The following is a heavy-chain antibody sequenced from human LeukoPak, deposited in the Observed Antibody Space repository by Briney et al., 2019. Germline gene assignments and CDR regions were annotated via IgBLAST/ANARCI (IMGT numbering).Heavy chain of an antibody. CDR1: GGSISSSSHY. Sequence: SETLSLTCTVSGGSISSSSHYWSWIRQPPGKGLEWIASISYSGSTNYNPSLKSRVTTSIDKSKNQFSLKLSSVTAADTAVYYCARSGGYSGYDVDYWGQGTLVTVSS. CDR3: ARSGGYSGYDVDY. J-gene: IGHJ4*02. CDR2: ISYSGST. D-gene: IGHD5-12*01. V-gene: IGHV4-39*07.